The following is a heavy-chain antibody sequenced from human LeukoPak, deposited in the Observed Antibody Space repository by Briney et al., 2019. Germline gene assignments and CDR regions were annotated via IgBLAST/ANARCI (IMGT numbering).Heavy chain of an antibody. CDR3: ARENPAGDPFDY. CDR2: IIPIFGTA. D-gene: IGHD4-17*01. J-gene: IGHJ4*02. CDR1: GGTFSSYG. V-gene: IGHV1-69*05. Sequence: GSSVKVSCKASGGTFSSYGISWVRQAPGQGLEWMGGIIPIFGTANYAQKFQGRVTITTDKSTSTAYMELSSLRSEDTAVYYCARENPAGDPFDYWGQGTLVTVSS.